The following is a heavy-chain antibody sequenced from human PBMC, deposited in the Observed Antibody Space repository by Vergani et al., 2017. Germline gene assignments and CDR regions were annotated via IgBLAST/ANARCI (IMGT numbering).Heavy chain of an antibody. CDR1: GFTFSSYS. CDR2: ISSSSSYI. D-gene: IGHD3-22*01. CDR3: ARDRTYYYDSSGYPDY. Sequence: EVQLVESGGGLVKPGGCLRLSCAGSGFTFSSYSMYWVRQAPGKGLEWVSSISSSSSYIYYADSVKGRFTISRDNAKNSLYLQMNSLRAEDTAVYYCARDRTYYYDSSGYPDYWGQGTLVTVSS. V-gene: IGHV3-21*01. J-gene: IGHJ4*02.